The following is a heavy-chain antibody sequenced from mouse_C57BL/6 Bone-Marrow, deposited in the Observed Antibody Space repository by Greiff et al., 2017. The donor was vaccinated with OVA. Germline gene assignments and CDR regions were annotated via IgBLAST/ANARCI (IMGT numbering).Heavy chain of an antibody. CDR2: ISSGGSYT. V-gene: IGHV5-6*01. Sequence: EVKVVESGGDLVKPGGSLKLSCAASGFTFSSYGMSWVRQTPDKRLEWVATISSGGSYTYYPDSVKGRFTISRDNAKNTLYLQMSSLKSEDTAMYYCARHPYYYGRGAYWGQGTLVTVSA. D-gene: IGHD1-1*01. J-gene: IGHJ3*01. CDR3: ARHPYYYGRGAY. CDR1: GFTFSSYG.